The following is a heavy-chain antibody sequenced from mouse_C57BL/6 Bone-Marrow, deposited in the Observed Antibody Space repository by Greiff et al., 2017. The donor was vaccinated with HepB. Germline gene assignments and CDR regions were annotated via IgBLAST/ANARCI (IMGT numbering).Heavy chain of an antibody. Sequence: QVQLKESGAELVKPGASVKLSCKASGYTFTSYWMHWVKQRPGQGLEWIGMIHPNSGSTNYNEKFKSKATLTVDKSSSTAYMQLSSLTSEDSAVYYCARTTVLYYYAMDYWGQGTSVTVSS. CDR3: ARTTVLYYYAMDY. J-gene: IGHJ4*01. D-gene: IGHD1-1*01. CDR2: IHPNSGST. CDR1: GYTFTSYW. V-gene: IGHV1-64*01.